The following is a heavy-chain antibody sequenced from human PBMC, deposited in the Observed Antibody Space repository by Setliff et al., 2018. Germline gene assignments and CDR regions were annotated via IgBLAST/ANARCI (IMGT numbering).Heavy chain of an antibody. D-gene: IGHD6-13*01. J-gene: IGHJ4*02. CDR1: GGTFSSYA. CDR3: ARGVAAAGRGYVDY. V-gene: IGHV1-2*04. Sequence: ASVKVSCKASGGTFSSYAISWVRQAPGQGLEWMGWINPNSGGTNYAQKFQGWVTMTRDTSISTAYMELSRLRSDDTAVYYCARGVAAAGRGYVDYWGQGTLVTVS. CDR2: INPNSGGT.